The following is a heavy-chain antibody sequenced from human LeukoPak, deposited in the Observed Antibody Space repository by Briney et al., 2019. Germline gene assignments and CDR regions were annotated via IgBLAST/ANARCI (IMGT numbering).Heavy chain of an antibody. J-gene: IGHJ6*03. V-gene: IGHV3-23*01. CDR3: AKDRTVAFYYYMAV. CDR2: ISGSGGST. CDR1: GFTFSSFA. Sequence: PGGSLRLSCAASGFTFSSFAMSWVRPAPGKGLGWVSAISGSGGSTYSADSGKGRFTISRDNSKNTLYLQMNSLRAEDTAIYYCAKDRTVAFYYYMAVWGKGTTVTVSS.